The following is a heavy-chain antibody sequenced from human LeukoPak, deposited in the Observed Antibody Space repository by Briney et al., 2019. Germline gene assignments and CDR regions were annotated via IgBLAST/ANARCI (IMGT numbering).Heavy chain of an antibody. D-gene: IGHD5-24*01. CDR1: GFTFSSHD. CDR3: ARSIRDGYNYGDAFDI. V-gene: IGHV3-13*04. CDR2: IGTAGDT. J-gene: IGHJ3*02. Sequence: GGSLRLSCAASGFTFSSHDMHWVRQATGKGLEWVSAIGTAGDTYYPGSVKGRFTISRENAKNSLYLQMNSLRAGDTAVYYCARSIRDGYNYGDAFDIWGQGTMVTVSS.